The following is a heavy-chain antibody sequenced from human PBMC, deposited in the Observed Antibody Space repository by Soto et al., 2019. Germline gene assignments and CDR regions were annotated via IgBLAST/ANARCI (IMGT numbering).Heavy chain of an antibody. CDR3: ARGHLSRKIYFDY. J-gene: IGHJ4*02. D-gene: IGHD3-16*02. CDR1: GFTFSSHN. V-gene: IGHV3-48*02. Sequence: GGSLRLSCAASGFTFSSHNMNWVRQAPGKGLEWVSYISSSSSIYYADSVKGRFTISRDNAKNSLYLQMNSLRDEDTAVYYCARGHLSRKIYFDYWGQGTLVTVSS. CDR2: ISSSSSI.